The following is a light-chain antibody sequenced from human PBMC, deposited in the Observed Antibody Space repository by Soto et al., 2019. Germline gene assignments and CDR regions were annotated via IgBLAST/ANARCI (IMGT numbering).Light chain of an antibody. J-gene: IGKJ4*01. Sequence: IVMTQSPVTLSVSPGQRATLSCRASQSVSGDFAWYQQKAGQPPKLLIYGATTRSTGIPARFSGSGSGTEFTLTLSSLQSEDCAVYYCQQYKKWPLTFGGGTTVEN. CDR1: QSVSGD. CDR2: GAT. V-gene: IGKV3-15*01. CDR3: QQYKKWPLT.